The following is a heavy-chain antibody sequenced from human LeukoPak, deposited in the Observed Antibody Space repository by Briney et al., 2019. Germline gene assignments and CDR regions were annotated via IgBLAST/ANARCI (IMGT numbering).Heavy chain of an antibody. CDR2: ISSSSSYI. CDR1: GFIFSSYS. J-gene: IGHJ4*02. Sequence: GGSLRLSCAASGFIFSSYSMNWVRQAPGKGLEWVSSISSSSSYIYYADSVKGRFTISRDNAKNSLYLQMNSLRAEDTAVYYCARDDVRYYGSGSYYNPEFDYWGQGTLVTVSS. V-gene: IGHV3-21*01. D-gene: IGHD3-10*01. CDR3: ARDDVRYYGSGSYYNPEFDY.